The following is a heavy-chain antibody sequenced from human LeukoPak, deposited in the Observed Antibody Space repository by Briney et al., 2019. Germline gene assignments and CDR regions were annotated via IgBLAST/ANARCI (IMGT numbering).Heavy chain of an antibody. V-gene: IGHV3-23*01. CDR3: ARDRGYLGN. D-gene: IGHD3-10*01. J-gene: IGHJ4*02. CDR2: ISGSGGFT. CDR1: GFTFSSYA. Sequence: GGSLRLSCAASGFTFSSYAMSWVRQAPGKGLEWVSAISGSGGFTYYADSVKGRFTISRDNSKNTLFLQMNSLRAEDTAVYYCARDRGYLGNWGQGTLVTVSS.